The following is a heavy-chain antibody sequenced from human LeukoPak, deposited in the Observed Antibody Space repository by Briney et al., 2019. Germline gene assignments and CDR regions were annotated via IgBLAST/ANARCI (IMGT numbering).Heavy chain of an antibody. CDR1: GGTFTSYA. CDR2: IIPILGIA. J-gene: IGHJ4*02. Sequence: GASVKVSCKASGGTFTSYAISWVRQAPGQGLEWMRKIIPILGIANYAQKFQGRVTITADKSTSTAYMELSSLRSEDTAVYYCARDQGEPDDHWGQGTLVTVSS. D-gene: IGHD1-14*01. V-gene: IGHV1-69*04. CDR3: ARDQGEPDDH.